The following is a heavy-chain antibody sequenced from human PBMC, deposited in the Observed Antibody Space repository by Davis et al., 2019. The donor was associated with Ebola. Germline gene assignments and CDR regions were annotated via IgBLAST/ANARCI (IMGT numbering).Heavy chain of an antibody. CDR3: ARLGVCSGGSCADAFDI. CDR1: GFTFSSYW. V-gene: IGHV3-7*01. D-gene: IGHD2-15*01. J-gene: IGHJ3*02. CDR2: IKQDGSEK. Sequence: GESLKISCAASGFTFSSYWMSWVRQAPGKGLEWVANIKQDGSEKYYVDSVKGRFTISRDNAKNSLYLQMNSLRAEDTAVYYCARLGVCSGGSCADAFDIWGQGTMVTVSS.